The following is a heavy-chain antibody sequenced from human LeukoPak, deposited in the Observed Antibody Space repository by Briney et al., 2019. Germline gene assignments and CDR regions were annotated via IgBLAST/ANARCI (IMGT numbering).Heavy chain of an antibody. D-gene: IGHD3-22*01. CDR1: GFTFSNYW. Sequence: GGSLRLSCAASGFTFSNYWMHWVRQAPGKGLVWVSRINSDGINTSYADSVKGRFTISRDNAKNTPNLQMNSLRAEDTAVYYCARDLGQYYDTSDNWFDPWGQGTLVTVSS. CDR3: ARDLGQYYDTSDNWFDP. J-gene: IGHJ5*02. V-gene: IGHV3-74*01. CDR2: INSDGINT.